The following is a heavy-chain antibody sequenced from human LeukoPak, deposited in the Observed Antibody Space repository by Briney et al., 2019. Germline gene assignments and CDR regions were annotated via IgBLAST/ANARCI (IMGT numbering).Heavy chain of an antibody. CDR3: ARENYYYGMDV. V-gene: IGHV3-30*03. Sequence: GGSLRLSCAASRFTFSSYGMHWVRQAPGKGLEWVAVISYDGSNKYYADSVKGRFTISRDNSKNTLYLQMNSLRAEDTAVYYCARENYYYGMDVWGQGTTVTVSS. J-gene: IGHJ6*02. CDR2: ISYDGSNK. CDR1: RFTFSSYG.